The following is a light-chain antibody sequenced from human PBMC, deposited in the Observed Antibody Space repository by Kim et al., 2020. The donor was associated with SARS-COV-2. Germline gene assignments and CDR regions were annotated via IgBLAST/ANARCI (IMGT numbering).Light chain of an antibody. CDR1: QSVSDTY. CDR2: GAT. J-gene: IGKJ1*01. Sequence: EIVLTQSPATLSLFPGERATLSCRASQSVSDTYLAWYQQRPGQAPRLLIYGATSRATGIPDRFSGRGSVTDFTLTISRLEPEDFAVYYCQQLDNSVSTFGEETKVDIK. V-gene: IGKV3-20*01. CDR3: QQLDNSVST.